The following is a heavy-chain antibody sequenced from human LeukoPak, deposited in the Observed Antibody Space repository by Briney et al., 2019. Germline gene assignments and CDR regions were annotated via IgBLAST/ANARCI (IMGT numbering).Heavy chain of an antibody. Sequence: GGTLRLSCAASGFTFSSYAMSWVRQAPGKGLEWVSAISGSDVSTYYADSMKGRFTISRDNSKNTLYLQMNSLRAEDTAVYYCAKYSHDSSGSYDYWGQGTLVTVSS. CDR3: AKYSHDSSGSYDY. CDR1: GFTFSSYA. D-gene: IGHD3-22*01. V-gene: IGHV3-23*01. CDR2: ISGSDVST. J-gene: IGHJ4*02.